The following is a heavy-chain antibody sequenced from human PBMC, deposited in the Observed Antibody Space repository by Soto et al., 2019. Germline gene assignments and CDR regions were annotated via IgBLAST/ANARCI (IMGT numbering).Heavy chain of an antibody. D-gene: IGHD2-2*01. CDR1: GGSFSGYY. V-gene: IGHV4-34*01. CDR2: INHSGST. CDR3: ARGPDSTSYYYYYMDV. J-gene: IGHJ6*03. Sequence: SETLSLTCAVYGGSFSGYYWSWIRQPPGKGLEWIGDINHSGSTNYNPSLKSRVTISVDTSKNQFSLKLSSVTAADTAVYYCARGPDSTSYYYYYMDVWGKGTTVTVSS.